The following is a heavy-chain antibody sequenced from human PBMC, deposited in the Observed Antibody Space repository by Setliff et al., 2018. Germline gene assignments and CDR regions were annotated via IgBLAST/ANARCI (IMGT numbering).Heavy chain of an antibody. V-gene: IGHV1-69-2*01. J-gene: IGHJ4*02. D-gene: IGHD1-1*01. CDR3: AIDYGPTGTPYH. CDR2: IDPRDDFT. Sequence: GASVKVSCQASGYSFSDFYMHWVRQVPGEGLEALGRIDPRDDFTVYAERFKDRLTITADTSTDTSYMEMSSLRFEDTAVYYCAIDYGPTGTPYHWGQGTPVTVS. CDR1: GYSFSDFY.